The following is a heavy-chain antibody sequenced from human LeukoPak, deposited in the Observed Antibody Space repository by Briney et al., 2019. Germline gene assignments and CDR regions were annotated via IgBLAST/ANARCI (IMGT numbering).Heavy chain of an antibody. CDR1: GGSISSSSYY. J-gene: IGHJ4*02. CDR3: AARAMVRGIDY. Sequence: SETLSLTCTVSGGSISSSSYYWGWIRQPPGKGLEWIGSIYYSGSTYYNPSLKSRVTISVDTSKNQFSLKLSSVTAADTAVYYCAARAMVRGIDYWGQGTLVTVSS. CDR2: IYYSGST. D-gene: IGHD3-10*01. V-gene: IGHV4-39*07.